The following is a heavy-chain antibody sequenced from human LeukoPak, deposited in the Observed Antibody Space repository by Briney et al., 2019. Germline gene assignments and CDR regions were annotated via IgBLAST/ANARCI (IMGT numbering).Heavy chain of an antibody. J-gene: IGHJ3*02. CDR1: GGSFSGYY. CDR3: ARGVRFWGALGRNDAFDI. D-gene: IGHD3-3*01. Sequence: KTSETLSLTCAVYGGSFSGYYWSWIRQPPGKGLEWIGEINHSGSTNYNPSLKSRVTISVDTSKNQFSLKLSSVTAADTAVYYCARGVRFWGALGRNDAFDIWGQGTMVTVSS. CDR2: INHSGST. V-gene: IGHV4-34*01.